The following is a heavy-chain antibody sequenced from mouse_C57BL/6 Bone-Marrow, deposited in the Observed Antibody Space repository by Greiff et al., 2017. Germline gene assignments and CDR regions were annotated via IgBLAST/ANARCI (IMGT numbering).Heavy chain of an antibody. J-gene: IGHJ4*01. D-gene: IGHD4-1*01. Sequence: VQLQQPGAELVKPGASVKLSCKASGYTFTSYWMQWVKQRPGQGLEWIGEIDPSDSYTNYNQKFKGKATLTVDTSSSTAYMQLRSLTSEDSAVYYCARPLGDAMDYWGQGTSVTVSS. CDR1: GYTFTSYW. V-gene: IGHV1-50*01. CDR2: IDPSDSYT. CDR3: ARPLGDAMDY.